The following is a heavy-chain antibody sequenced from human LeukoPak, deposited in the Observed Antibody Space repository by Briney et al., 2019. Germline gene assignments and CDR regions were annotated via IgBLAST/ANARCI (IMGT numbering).Heavy chain of an antibody. CDR2: IYYSGST. CDR1: GGSISSSSYY. CDR3: ARIPAAHIVGFDP. J-gene: IGHJ5*02. V-gene: IGHV4-39*01. Sequence: PSETLSLTFTVSGGSISSSSYYWGWIRQPPGKGLEWIGSIYYSGSTYYNPSLKSRVTISVDTSKNQFSLKLSSVTAADTAVYYCARIPAAHIVGFDPWGQGTLVTVSS. D-gene: IGHD2-2*01.